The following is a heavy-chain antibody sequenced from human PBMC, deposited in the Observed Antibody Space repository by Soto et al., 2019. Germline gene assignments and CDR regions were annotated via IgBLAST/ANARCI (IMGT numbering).Heavy chain of an antibody. CDR3: ARERGGIRAVAGTGVYYYGMDV. D-gene: IGHD6-19*01. CDR2: MQPSTGRT. J-gene: IGHJ6*02. Sequence: ASVKVSCKASGYSFTSLDINWVRQTAGQGLEWMGWMQPSTGRTGYAQKFQGRVTMTRDTSINTAYMELTTLTSDDTAFYYCARERGGIRAVAGTGVYYYGMDVWGQGTTVTVSS. V-gene: IGHV1-8*01. CDR1: GYSFTSLD.